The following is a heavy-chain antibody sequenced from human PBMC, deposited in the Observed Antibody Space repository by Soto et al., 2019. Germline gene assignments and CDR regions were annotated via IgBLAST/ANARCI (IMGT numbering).Heavy chain of an antibody. CDR3: ARHGWREYYFDY. CDR1: GGSISSSSYY. D-gene: IGHD6-19*01. J-gene: IGHJ4*02. Sequence: PSETLSLTCTVSGGSISSSSYYWGWIRQPPGKGLEWIGSIYYSGSTYYNPSLKSRVTISVDTSKNQFPLKLSSVTAADTAVYYCARHGWREYYFDYWGQGTLVTVSS. CDR2: IYYSGST. V-gene: IGHV4-39*01.